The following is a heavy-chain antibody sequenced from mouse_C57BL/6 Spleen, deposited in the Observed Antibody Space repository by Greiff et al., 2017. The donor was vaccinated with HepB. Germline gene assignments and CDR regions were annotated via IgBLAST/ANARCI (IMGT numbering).Heavy chain of an antibody. CDR2: IDPSDSYT. CDR3: ARRYYGSSYYFDV. V-gene: IGHV1-50*01. J-gene: IGHJ1*03. CDR1: GYTFTSYW. D-gene: IGHD1-1*01. Sequence: QVQLQQSGAELVKPGASVKLSCKASGYTFTSYWMQWVKQRPGQGLEWIGEIDPSDSYTNYNQKFKGKATLTVDTSSSTAYMQLSSLTSEDSAVYYCARRYYGSSYYFDVWGTGTTVTVSS.